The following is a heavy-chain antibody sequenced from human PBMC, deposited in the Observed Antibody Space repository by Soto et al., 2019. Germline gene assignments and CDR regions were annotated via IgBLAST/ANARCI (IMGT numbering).Heavy chain of an antibody. V-gene: IGHV4-59*08. CDR2: IYYSGST. CDR3: ARHHDS. Sequence: SETLSLTCAVYGGSFSGYYWSWIRQPPGKGLEWIGYIYYSGSTNYNPSLKSRVTISVDTSKNQFSLKLSSVTAADTAVYYCARHHDSWGQGTLVTVSS. CDR1: GGSFSGYY. J-gene: IGHJ4*02.